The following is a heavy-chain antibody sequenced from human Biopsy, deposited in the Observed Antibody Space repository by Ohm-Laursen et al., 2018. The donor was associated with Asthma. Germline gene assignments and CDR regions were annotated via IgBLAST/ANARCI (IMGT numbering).Heavy chain of an antibody. D-gene: IGHD4-17*01. CDR3: ARDYDGDYVQRHLPLAY. V-gene: IGHV1-69*13. CDR1: GGTFSTFG. Sequence: GASVKVSCKASGGTFSTFGISWVRQAPGQGLEWMGRIIPFYGTATYAQNFQGRLTLTVDESTSTAYMELSSLRSEDTAVYFCARDYDGDYVQRHLPLAYWGQGTLVTVSS. J-gene: IGHJ4*02. CDR2: IIPFYGTA.